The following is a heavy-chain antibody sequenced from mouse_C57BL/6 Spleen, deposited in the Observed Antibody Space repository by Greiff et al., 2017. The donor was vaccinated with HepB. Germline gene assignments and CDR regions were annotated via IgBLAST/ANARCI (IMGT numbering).Heavy chain of an antibody. Sequence: QVQLQQSGTELVKPGASVKLSCKASGYTFTSYWMHWVKQRPGQGLEWIGNINPSNGGTNYNEKFKSKATLTVDKSSSTAYMQLSSLTSEDSAVYYCARDDGDLGAMDYWGQGTSVTVSS. CDR1: GYTFTSYW. D-gene: IGHD2-12*01. CDR3: ARDDGDLGAMDY. V-gene: IGHV1-53*01. J-gene: IGHJ4*01. CDR2: INPSNGGT.